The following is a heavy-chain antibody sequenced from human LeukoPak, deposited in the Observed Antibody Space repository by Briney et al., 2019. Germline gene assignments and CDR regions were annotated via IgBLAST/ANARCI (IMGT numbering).Heavy chain of an antibody. V-gene: IGHV3-30*02. Sequence: GGSLRLSCAASGFTFSSYGMHWVRQAPGKGPEWVAFIRYDGSNKYYADSVKGRFTISRDNSKNTLYLQMNSLRAEDTAVYYCATTLGIVVVPAATDYWGQGTLVTVSS. CDR1: GFTFSSYG. CDR3: ATTLGIVVVPAATDY. J-gene: IGHJ4*02. CDR2: IRYDGSNK. D-gene: IGHD2-2*01.